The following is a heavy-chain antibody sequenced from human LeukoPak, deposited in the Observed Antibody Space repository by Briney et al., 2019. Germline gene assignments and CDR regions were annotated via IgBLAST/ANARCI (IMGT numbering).Heavy chain of an antibody. Sequence: SETLSLTCAVYGGSFSGYYWSWIRQPPGKGLEWIGEINHSGSTNYNPSLKSRVTISVDTSKNQFSLKLSSVTAADTAVYYCARGRLYGSGSYYNGNYFDYWGQGTLVTVSS. CDR3: ARGRLYGSGSYYNGNYFDY. D-gene: IGHD3-10*01. CDR1: GGSFSGYY. V-gene: IGHV4-34*01. CDR2: INHSGST. J-gene: IGHJ4*02.